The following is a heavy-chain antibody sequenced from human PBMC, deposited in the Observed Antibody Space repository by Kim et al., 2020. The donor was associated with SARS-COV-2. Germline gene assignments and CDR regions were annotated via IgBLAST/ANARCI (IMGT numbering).Heavy chain of an antibody. D-gene: IGHD3-10*01. V-gene: IGHV1-69*02. Sequence: SVKVSCKASGGTFSSYTISWVRQAPGQGLEWMGRIIPILGIANYAQKFQGRVTITADKSTSTAYMELSSLRSEDTAVYYCASVGDLVVRGNFDYWGQGTLVTVSS. CDR2: IIPILGIA. CDR1: GGTFSSYT. CDR3: ASVGDLVVRGNFDY. J-gene: IGHJ4*02.